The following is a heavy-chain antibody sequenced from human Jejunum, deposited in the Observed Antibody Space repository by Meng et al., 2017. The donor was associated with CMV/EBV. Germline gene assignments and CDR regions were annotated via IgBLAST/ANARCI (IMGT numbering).Heavy chain of an antibody. Sequence: SGDSVSSNRAAWTWIRQSPSGGLEWLGRTYYRSQWSNDYAVSVKSRITINPDTSKNQFSLHLTSLTPEDTAVYYCVRSSTTGGFDPWGQGTLVTVSS. CDR3: VRSSTTGGFDP. D-gene: IGHD1-1*01. J-gene: IGHJ5*02. CDR2: TYYRSQWSN. CDR1: GDSVSSNRAA. V-gene: IGHV6-1*01.